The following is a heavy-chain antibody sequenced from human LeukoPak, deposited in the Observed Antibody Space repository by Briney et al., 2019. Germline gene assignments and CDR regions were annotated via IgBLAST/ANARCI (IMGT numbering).Heavy chain of an antibody. D-gene: IGHD6-13*01. CDR3: ARGQGSSSWYGY. CDR2: MNPNSGNT. CDR1: GYTFTSYD. J-gene: IGHJ4*02. V-gene: IGHV1-8*01. Sequence: ASVKVSCKASGYTFTSYDINWVRQGTGQGLEWMGWMNPNSGNTGYAQKFQGRVTMTRNTSISTAYMELSSLRSEDTAVYYCARGQGSSSWYGYWGQGTLVTVSS.